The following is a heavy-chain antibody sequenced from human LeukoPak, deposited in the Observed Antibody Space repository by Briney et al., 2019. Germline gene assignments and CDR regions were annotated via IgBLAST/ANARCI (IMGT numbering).Heavy chain of an antibody. J-gene: IGHJ4*02. CDR2: IYYSGST. CDR3: ARLADDSSGYYPYYFDY. Sequence: SETLSLTCTVSGGSISSYYWSWIRQPPGKGLEWIGYIYYSGSTNYNPSLKSRVTISVDTSKNQFSLKLSSVTAADTAVYYCARLADDSSGYYPYYFDYWGQGTLVTVPS. V-gene: IGHV4-59*01. CDR1: GGSISSYY. D-gene: IGHD3-22*01.